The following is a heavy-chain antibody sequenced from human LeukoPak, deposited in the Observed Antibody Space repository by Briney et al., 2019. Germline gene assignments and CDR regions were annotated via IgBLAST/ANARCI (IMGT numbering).Heavy chain of an antibody. CDR2: IYHSGST. V-gene: IGHV4-59*01. Sequence: SETLSLTCTVSGGSISSYYWSWIRQPPGKGLEWIGYIYHSGSTYYNPSLKSRVTISVDTSKNQFSLKLSSVTAADTAVYYCARDTGYSSGWYYYYYGMDVWGQGTTVTVSS. CDR3: ARDTGYSSGWYYYYYGMDV. CDR1: GGSISSYY. D-gene: IGHD6-19*01. J-gene: IGHJ6*02.